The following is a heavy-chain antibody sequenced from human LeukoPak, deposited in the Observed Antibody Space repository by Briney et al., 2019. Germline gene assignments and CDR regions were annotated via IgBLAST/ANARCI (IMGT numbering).Heavy chain of an antibody. V-gene: IGHV1-24*01. J-gene: IGHJ4*02. Sequence: ASVKVSCKVSGYTLTELSMHSVRQAPGKGLEWMGGFDPEDGETIYAQKFQGRVTMTGDTSTVTAYMELSSLRSEDTAIYCCARAAAAGGGGFDYWGQGTLVTVSS. CDR2: FDPEDGET. CDR3: ARAAAAGGGGFDY. CDR1: GYTLTELS. D-gene: IGHD6-13*01.